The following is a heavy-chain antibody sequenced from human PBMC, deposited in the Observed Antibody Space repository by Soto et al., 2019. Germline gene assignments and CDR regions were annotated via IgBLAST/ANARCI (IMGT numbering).Heavy chain of an antibody. Sequence: QVQLVESGGGVVQPGRSLRLSCAASGFTFSSYGMHWVRQAPGQGLEWVAVIWDDGRNTYYADSVKGRFTISRDNSKNTLYLQMNRLRAEDTAVYYCARSAYYNDSSGYYFECWGQGTLVTVSS. J-gene: IGHJ4*02. CDR2: IWDDGRNT. V-gene: IGHV3-33*01. D-gene: IGHD3-22*01. CDR3: ARSAYYNDSSGYYFEC. CDR1: GFTFSSYG.